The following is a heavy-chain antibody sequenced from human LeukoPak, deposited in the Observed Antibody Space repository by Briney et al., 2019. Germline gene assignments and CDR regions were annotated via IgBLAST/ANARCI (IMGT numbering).Heavy chain of an antibody. J-gene: IGHJ5*02. CDR1: GYTFTSYG. V-gene: IGHV1-18*01. D-gene: IGHD5/OR15-5a*01. CDR3: AREAMRGIEGLDP. Sequence: RASVKVSYKASGYTFTSYGISWVRQAPGQGLEWMGWISAYNGNTNYAQKLQGRVTMTTDTSTSTAYMELRSLRSDDTAVYYCAREAMRGIEGLDPWGQGTLVTVSS. CDR2: ISAYNGNT.